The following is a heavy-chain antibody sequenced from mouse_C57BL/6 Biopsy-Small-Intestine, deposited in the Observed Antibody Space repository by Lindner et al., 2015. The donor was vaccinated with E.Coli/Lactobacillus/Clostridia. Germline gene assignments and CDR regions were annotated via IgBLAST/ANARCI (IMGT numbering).Heavy chain of an antibody. Sequence: VQLQESGAELVKPGASVKMSCKASGYTFSIYTIEWMKQNHGKSLEWIGNFHPYNDDTKYNEKFKGKATLTVEKSSSTVYLELSRLTSDDSAVYYCARGYAGSHFDYWGQGTTLTVSS. CDR2: FHPYNDDT. CDR3: ARGYAGSHFDY. V-gene: IGHV1-47*01. D-gene: IGHD1-1*01. J-gene: IGHJ2*01. CDR1: GYTFSIYT.